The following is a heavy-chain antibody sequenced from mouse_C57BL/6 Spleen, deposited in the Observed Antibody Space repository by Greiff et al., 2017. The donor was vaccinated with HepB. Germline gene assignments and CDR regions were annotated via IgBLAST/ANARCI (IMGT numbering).Heavy chain of an antibody. CDR3: ARDRAWFAY. J-gene: IGHJ3*01. Sequence: EVKLEESGGDLVKPGGSLKLSCAASGFTFSSYGMSWVRQTPDKRLEWVATISSGGSYTYYPDSVKGRFTISRDNAKNTLYLQMSSLKSEDTAMYYWARDRAWFAYWGQGTLVTVSA. CDR1: GFTFSSYG. CDR2: ISSGGSYT. V-gene: IGHV5-6*02. D-gene: IGHD3-1*01.